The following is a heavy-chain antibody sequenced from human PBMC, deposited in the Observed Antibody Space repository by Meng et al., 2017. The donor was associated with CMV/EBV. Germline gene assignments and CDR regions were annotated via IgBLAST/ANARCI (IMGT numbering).Heavy chain of an antibody. Sequence: SETLYLTCTVSGGSISSGDYYWSWIRQPPGKGLEWIGYIYYSGSTYYNPSLKSRVTISVDTSKNQFSLKLSSVTAADTAVYYCARGPMVRGVIGYYYYGMDVWGQGTTVTVSS. CDR2: IYYSGST. CDR1: GGSISSGDYY. V-gene: IGHV4-30-4*08. D-gene: IGHD3-10*01. CDR3: ARGPMVRGVIGYYYYGMDV. J-gene: IGHJ6*02.